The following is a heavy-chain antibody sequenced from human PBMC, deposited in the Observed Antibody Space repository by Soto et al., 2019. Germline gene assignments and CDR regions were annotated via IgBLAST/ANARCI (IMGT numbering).Heavy chain of an antibody. Sequence: GESLKISCKGSGYSFTSYWISWVRQMPGKGLEWMGRIDPSDSYTNYSPSFQGHVTISADKSISTAYLQWSSLKASDTAMYYCARLGALAGTVYYYCGRDVWGQRTTVTVSS. V-gene: IGHV5-10-1*01. D-gene: IGHD6-19*01. CDR1: GYSFTSYW. CDR3: ARLGALAGTVYYYCGRDV. CDR2: IDPSDSYT. J-gene: IGHJ6*02.